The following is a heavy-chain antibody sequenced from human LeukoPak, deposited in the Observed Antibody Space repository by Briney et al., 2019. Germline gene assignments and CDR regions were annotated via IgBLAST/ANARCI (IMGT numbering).Heavy chain of an antibody. CDR2: INHSGST. J-gene: IGHJ2*01. Sequence: PSETLSLTCTVSGASITNGNWWSWVRQPPGKGLEWIGEINHSGSTNYNPSLKSRVTISVDTSKNQFSLKLSSVTAADTAVYYCARPPRVYDILTGYFSYWYFDLWGRGTLVTVSS. CDR3: ARPPRVYDILTGYFSYWYFDL. CDR1: GASITNGNW. V-gene: IGHV4-4*02. D-gene: IGHD3-9*01.